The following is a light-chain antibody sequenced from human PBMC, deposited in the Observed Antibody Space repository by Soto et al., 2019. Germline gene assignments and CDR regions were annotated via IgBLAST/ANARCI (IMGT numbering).Light chain of an antibody. CDR3: QQSYSTPRT. CDR2: VAS. CDR1: QSISSY. Sequence: DIQMTQSPSSLSASVGDRVTITCRASQSISSYLNWYQQKPGKAPKRLIYVASSLQSGVPARFSGSGSGTDFTLTISSLQPEDFATYYCQQSYSTPRTFGQGTKVEIK. V-gene: IGKV1-39*01. J-gene: IGKJ1*01.